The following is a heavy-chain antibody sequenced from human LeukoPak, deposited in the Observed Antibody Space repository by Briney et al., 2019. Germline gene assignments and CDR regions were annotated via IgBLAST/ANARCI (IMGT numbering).Heavy chain of an antibody. CDR2: IRRSSSYI. D-gene: IGHD6-19*01. J-gene: IGHJ4*02. CDR1: GFTFSSYS. CDR3: ERPGIAVAGEFFDY. V-gene: IGHV3-21*01. Sequence: GGSLRLSCAASGFTFSSYSMNWVRQAPGKGLEWGSFIRRSSSYIDYADSVKGRFTISRDKAKNSLYLQMNSLRAEDTAVYYCERPGIAVAGEFFDYWGQGTLVTVSS.